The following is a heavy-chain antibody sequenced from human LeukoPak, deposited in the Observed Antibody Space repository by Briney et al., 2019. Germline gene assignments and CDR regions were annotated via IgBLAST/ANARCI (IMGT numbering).Heavy chain of an antibody. V-gene: IGHV3-21*04. Sequence: GGSLRLSCAASGFTFSSYSMNWVRQAPGKGLEWVSSISSSSSYIYYADSVKGRFTISRDNAKNSLYLQMNSLRAEDTALYYCARANAIHDAFDIWGQGTMVTVSS. J-gene: IGHJ3*02. CDR1: GFTFSSYS. CDR2: ISSSSSYI. CDR3: ARANAIHDAFDI. D-gene: IGHD1-1*01.